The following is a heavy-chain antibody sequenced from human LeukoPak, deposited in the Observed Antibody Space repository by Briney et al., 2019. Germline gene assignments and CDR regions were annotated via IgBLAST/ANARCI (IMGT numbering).Heavy chain of an antibody. D-gene: IGHD6-13*01. CDR2: ISSSSSYI. CDR3: ARGPPPIAAAVLFDY. Sequence: GGSLRLSCAASGFTFSSYSMNWVRQAPGKGLEWVSSISSSSSYIYYADSVKGRFTISRDNAKNSLYLQMNSLRAEDTAVYYCARGPPPIAAAVLFDYWGQGTLVTVSS. J-gene: IGHJ4*02. CDR1: GFTFSSYS. V-gene: IGHV3-21*01.